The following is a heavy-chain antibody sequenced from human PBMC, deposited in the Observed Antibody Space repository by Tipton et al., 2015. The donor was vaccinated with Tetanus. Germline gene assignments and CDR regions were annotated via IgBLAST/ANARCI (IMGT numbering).Heavy chain of an antibody. CDR2: IYPGDSDT. J-gene: IGHJ5*02. CDR3: ARLPKHYSASGST. V-gene: IGHV5-51*01. CDR1: GYSFNIYW. Sequence: QLVQSGAEVKKPGESLKISCQGSGYSFNIYWIAWVRQMPGKGLEWMGIIYPGDSDTTYSPSFQGQVTISADRSINTAYLQWSSLKPSDTAIYFCARLPKHYSASGSTWGQGTLVPVSS. D-gene: IGHD3-10*01.